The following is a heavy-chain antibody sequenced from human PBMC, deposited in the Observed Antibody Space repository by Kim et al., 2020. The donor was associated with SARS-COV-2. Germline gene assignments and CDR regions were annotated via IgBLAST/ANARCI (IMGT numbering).Heavy chain of an antibody. CDR2: INAGNGNT. Sequence: ASVKVSCKASGYTFTSYAMHWVRQAPGQRLEWMGWINAGNGNTKYSQKFQGRVTITRDTSASTAYMELSSLRSEDTAVYYCARDGAARRWGEIYYYYGMDVWGQGTTVTVSS. CDR3: ARDGAARRWGEIYYYYGMDV. D-gene: IGHD6-6*01. J-gene: IGHJ6*02. V-gene: IGHV1-3*01. CDR1: GYTFTSYA.